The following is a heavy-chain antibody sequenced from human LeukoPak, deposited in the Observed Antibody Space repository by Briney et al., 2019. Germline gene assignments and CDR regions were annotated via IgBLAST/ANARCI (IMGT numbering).Heavy chain of an antibody. Sequence: GESLKISCKASANTFTNSWIGWVRQMPGKGLEWMGIIFVGDSDTTYSPSFQGQVTISADRSISTAYLQWNSLKASDTAMYFCARPGYCSGGTCSSGYFYGMDVWGQGTTVTVSS. CDR2: IFVGDSDT. CDR1: ANTFTNSW. CDR3: ARPGYCSGGTCSSGYFYGMDV. D-gene: IGHD2-15*01. J-gene: IGHJ6*02. V-gene: IGHV5-51*01.